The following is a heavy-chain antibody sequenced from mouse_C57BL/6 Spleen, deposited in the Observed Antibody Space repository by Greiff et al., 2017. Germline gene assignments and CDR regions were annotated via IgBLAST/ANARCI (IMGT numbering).Heavy chain of an antibody. D-gene: IGHD2-4*01. V-gene: IGHV1-82*01. J-gene: IGHJ4*01. CDR3: ARYDYDGGMDY. Sequence: VQLVESGPELVKPGASVKISCKASGYAFSSSWMNWVKQRPGKGLEWIGRIYPGDGDTNYNGKFKGKATLTADKSSSTAYMQLSSLTSEDSAVYFCARYDYDGGMDYWGQGTSVTVSS. CDR2: IYPGDGDT. CDR1: GYAFSSSW.